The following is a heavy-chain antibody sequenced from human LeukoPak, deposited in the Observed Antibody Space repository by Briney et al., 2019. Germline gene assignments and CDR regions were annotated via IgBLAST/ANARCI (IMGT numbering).Heavy chain of an antibody. Sequence: QPGGSLRLSCAASGFTFSSYSMNWVRQAPGKGLEWVSAISGSGGSTYYADSVKGRFTISRDNSKNTLYLQMNSLRAEDTAVYYCAKRVIGLVPAAQKAYFDYWGQGTLVTVSS. D-gene: IGHD2-2*01. CDR2: ISGSGGST. CDR3: AKRVIGLVPAAQKAYFDY. CDR1: GFTFSSYS. V-gene: IGHV3-23*01. J-gene: IGHJ4*02.